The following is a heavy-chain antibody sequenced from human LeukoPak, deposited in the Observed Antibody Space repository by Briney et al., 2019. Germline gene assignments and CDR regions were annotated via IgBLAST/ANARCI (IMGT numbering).Heavy chain of an antibody. Sequence: ASVKVSCKVSGYTLTELSMHWVRQAPGKGLEWMGGFDPEDGETIYAQKFLGRVTMTEDTSTDTAYMELSSLRSEDTAVYYCARGTECTNGVCEFFDYWGQGTLVTVSS. V-gene: IGHV1-24*01. CDR2: FDPEDGET. D-gene: IGHD2-8*01. J-gene: IGHJ4*02. CDR1: GYTLTELS. CDR3: ARGTECTNGVCEFFDY.